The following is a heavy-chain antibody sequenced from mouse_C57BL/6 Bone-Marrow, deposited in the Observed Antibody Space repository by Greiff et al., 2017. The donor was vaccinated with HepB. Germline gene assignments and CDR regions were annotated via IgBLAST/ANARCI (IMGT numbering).Heavy chain of an antibody. J-gene: IGHJ2*01. V-gene: IGHV5-6*01. CDR2: ISSGGSYT. D-gene: IGHD1-1*01. CDR1: GFTFSSYG. Sequence: EVQLVESGGDLVKPGGSLKLSCAASGFTFSSYGMSWVRQTPDKRLEWVATISSGGSYTYYPDSVKGRFTISRDNAKNTLYLQMSSLKSEDTAMYYCARHPTVVAYFDYWGQGTTLTVSS. CDR3: ARHPTVVAYFDY.